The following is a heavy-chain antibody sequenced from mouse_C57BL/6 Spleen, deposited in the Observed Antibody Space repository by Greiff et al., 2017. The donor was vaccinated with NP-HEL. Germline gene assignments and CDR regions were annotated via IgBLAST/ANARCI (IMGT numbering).Heavy chain of an antibody. J-gene: IGHJ2*01. Sequence: VQLQQSGAELVKPGASVKMSCKASGYTFTSYWMHWVKQRPGQGLEWIGNINPSNGGTNYNEKFKSKATLTVDKSSSTAYLQLSSLTSEDTAIYYCASDYYGSSYSYFDYWGQGTTLTVSS. D-gene: IGHD1-1*01. CDR3: ASDYYGSSYSYFDY. CDR1: GYTFTSYW. V-gene: IGHV1-53*01. CDR2: INPSNGGT.